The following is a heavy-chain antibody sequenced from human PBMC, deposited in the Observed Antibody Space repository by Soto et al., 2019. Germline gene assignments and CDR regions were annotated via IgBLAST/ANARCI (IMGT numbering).Heavy chain of an antibody. CDR2: ISSSSSYI. Sequence: EVQLVESGGGLVKPGGSLRLSCAASGFIFDIYSMTWVRQAPGKGLEWVSSISSSSSYIYYADSVKGRFTISRDNAENSLYLQMSRLRADDTAVYYCARDRGAASDIRYYYYGIDFWGQGTTVTVSS. CDR1: GFIFDIYS. CDR3: ARDRGAASDIRYYYYGIDF. V-gene: IGHV3-21*01. D-gene: IGHD3-10*01. J-gene: IGHJ6*02.